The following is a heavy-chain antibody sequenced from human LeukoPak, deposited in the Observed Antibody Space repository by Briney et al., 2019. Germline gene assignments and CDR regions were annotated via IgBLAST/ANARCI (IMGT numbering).Heavy chain of an antibody. Sequence: SETLSLTCAVYGGSFSGYYWSWIRQPPGKGLEWIGEINHSGSTNYNPSLKSRVTISVDTSKNQFSLKLSSVTAADTAVYYCARDGDIVVVPAAIGFDYWGQGTLVTVSS. CDR2: INHSGST. CDR1: GGSFSGYY. CDR3: ARDGDIVVVPAAIGFDY. D-gene: IGHD2-2*02. J-gene: IGHJ4*02. V-gene: IGHV4-34*01.